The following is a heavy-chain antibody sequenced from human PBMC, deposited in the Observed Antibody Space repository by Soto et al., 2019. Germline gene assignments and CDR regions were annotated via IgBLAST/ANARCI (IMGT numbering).Heavy chain of an antibody. D-gene: IGHD2-15*01. CDR2: ISYSGST. J-gene: IGHJ4*02. CDR3: ARADPDASVGY. CDR1: GGSMSSYY. Sequence: SETLSLTCTASGGSMSSYYWTWLRQSPGRGLEWIGYISYSGSTYYNPSLKSRVTISADTSKNQFSLRMNSMIAADTAVYYCARADPDASVGYWGQGTLVTVSS. V-gene: IGHV4-59*01.